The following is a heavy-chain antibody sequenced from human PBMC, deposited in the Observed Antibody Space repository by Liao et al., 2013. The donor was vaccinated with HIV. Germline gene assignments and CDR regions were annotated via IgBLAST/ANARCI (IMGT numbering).Heavy chain of an antibody. CDR2: IYTSGST. CDR3: AGGITGTTGWFDP. V-gene: IGHV4-61*02. D-gene: IGHD1-7*01. J-gene: IGHJ5*02. CDR1: GGSISSGSYY. Sequence: QVQLQKSGPGLVKPSQTLSLTCTVSGGSISSGSYYWSWIRQPAGKGLEWIGRIYTSGSTNYNPSLKSRVTISVDTSKNQFSLKLSSVTAADTAVYYCAGGITGTTGWFDPWGQGTLVTVSS.